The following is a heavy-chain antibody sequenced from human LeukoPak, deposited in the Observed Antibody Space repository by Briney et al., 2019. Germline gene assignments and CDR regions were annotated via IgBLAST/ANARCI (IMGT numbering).Heavy chain of an antibody. V-gene: IGHV4-39*01. J-gene: IGHJ4*02. CDR2: IYYSGST. D-gene: IGHD6-19*01. CDR1: GGSISSSSYY. CDR3: ARPLGSGWKPFDY. Sequence: PSETLSLTCTVSGGSISSSSYYWGWLRQPPGKGLEWIGSIYYSGSTYYNPSLKTRVIISVDTSKNQFSLKLSSVTAADTAVFYCARPLGSGWKPFDYWGQGTLVTVSS.